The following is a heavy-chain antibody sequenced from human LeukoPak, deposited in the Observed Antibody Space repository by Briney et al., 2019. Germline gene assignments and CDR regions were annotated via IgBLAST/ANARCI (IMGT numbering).Heavy chain of an antibody. V-gene: IGHV4-31*03. CDR3: ARQSPHYYDSSGYYGVDY. Sequence: SQTLSLTCTVSGGSISGGGYYWSWIRQHPGKGLEWIGYIYYSGSTYYNPSLKSRVTISVDTSKNQFSLKLSSVTAADTAVYYCARQSPHYYDSSGYYGVDYWGQGTLVTVSS. CDR1: GGSISGGGYY. J-gene: IGHJ4*02. CDR2: IYYSGST. D-gene: IGHD3-22*01.